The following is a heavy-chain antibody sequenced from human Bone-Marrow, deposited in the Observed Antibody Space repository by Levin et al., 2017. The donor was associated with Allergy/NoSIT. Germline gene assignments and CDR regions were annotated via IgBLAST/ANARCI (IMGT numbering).Heavy chain of an antibody. CDR2: IRGKAYGGTA. J-gene: IGHJ4*02. D-gene: IGHD3-3*01. V-gene: IGHV3-49*04. CDR3: TRGSGRFEY. Sequence: GESLKISCTPSGLTFGDYTVTWVRQAPGKGLEWVGLIRGKAYGGTAEYATSVKGRFIFSRDDSRSIVYLQMNSLRDDDTAIYYCTRGSGRFEYWGQGTRVTVSS. CDR1: GLTFGDYT.